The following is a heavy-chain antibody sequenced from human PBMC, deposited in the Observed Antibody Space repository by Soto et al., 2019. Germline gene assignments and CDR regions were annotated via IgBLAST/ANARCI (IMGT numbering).Heavy chain of an antibody. CDR2: IYYSGST. CDR1: GGSISSYY. Sequence: SETLSLTCTVSGGSISSYYWSWIRQPPGKGLEWIGYIYYSGSTNYNPSLRSRVTISVDTSRNQFSLNLTSVTAADTAVYYCARHLYYDISPGYLRPYHYYGMDVWGQGTTVTVSS. CDR3: ARHLYYDISPGYLRPYHYYGMDV. D-gene: IGHD3-9*01. J-gene: IGHJ6*02. V-gene: IGHV4-59*08.